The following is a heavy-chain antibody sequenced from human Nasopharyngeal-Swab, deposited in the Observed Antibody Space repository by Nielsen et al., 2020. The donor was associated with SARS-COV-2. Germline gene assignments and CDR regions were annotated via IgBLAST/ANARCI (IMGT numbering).Heavy chain of an antibody. CDR1: GFTFSSYW. CDR2: IKQDGSEK. Sequence: GEALKISCAASGFTFSSYWMSWGRQAPGKGLEWVANIKQDGSEKYYVDSVKGRFTISRDNAKNSLYLQMNSLRAEDTAVYYCARDWSAVAPYYYGMDVWGQGTTVTVSS. J-gene: IGHJ6*02. CDR3: ARDWSAVAPYYYGMDV. D-gene: IGHD6-19*01. V-gene: IGHV3-7*01.